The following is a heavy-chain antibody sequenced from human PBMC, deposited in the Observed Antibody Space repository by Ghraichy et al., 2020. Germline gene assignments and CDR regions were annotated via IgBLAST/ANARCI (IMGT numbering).Heavy chain of an antibody. CDR1: GGSISSSSYY. V-gene: IGHV4-39*07. J-gene: IGHJ6*03. CDR2: IYYSGST. Sequence: SETLSLTCTVSGGSISSSSYYWGWIRQPPGKGLEWIGSIYYSGSTYYNPSLKSRVTISVDTSKNQFSLKLSSVTAADTAVYYCARAIFGVGTIYYYYYYMDVWGKGTTVTVSS. D-gene: IGHD3-3*01. CDR3: ARAIFGVGTIYYYYYYMDV.